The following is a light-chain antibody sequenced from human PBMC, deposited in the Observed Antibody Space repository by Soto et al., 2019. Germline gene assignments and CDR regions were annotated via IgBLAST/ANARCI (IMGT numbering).Light chain of an antibody. CDR3: QQYDNLPLT. CDR1: QSISSSY. Sequence: EIVLTQSPGTLSLSPGERVTLSCRASQSISSSYLAWYQQKPGQAPRLLIYGASSRATDIPDRFSGSGSGTDFTFTINSLQPEDIATYYCQQYDNLPLTFGGGTKVEIK. J-gene: IGKJ4*01. CDR2: GAS. V-gene: IGKV3-20*01.